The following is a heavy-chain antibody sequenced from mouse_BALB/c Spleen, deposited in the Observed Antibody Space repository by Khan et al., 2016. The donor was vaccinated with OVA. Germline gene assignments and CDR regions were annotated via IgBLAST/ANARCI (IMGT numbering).Heavy chain of an antibody. Sequence: EVQLQESGPGLVKPSQSLSLTCTVTGYSITTNYAWDWIRQFPGNKLEWMGYISYSRSTSYNPSLKSRISITRDTSKNQFFLQLNSVTTEDTATYYCARKNYYGYAVDYWGQGTLVTVSS. CDR2: ISYSRST. CDR1: GYSITTNYA. J-gene: IGHJ4*01. D-gene: IGHD1-1*01. V-gene: IGHV3-2*02. CDR3: ARKNYYGYAVDY.